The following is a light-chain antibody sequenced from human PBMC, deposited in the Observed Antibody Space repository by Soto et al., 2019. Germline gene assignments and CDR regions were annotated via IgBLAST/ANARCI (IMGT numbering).Light chain of an antibody. Sequence: QSVLTQPPSVSAAPGQKVTISCTGTSSDVGGYNYVSRYQQRPGKAPKFMIYDVNKRPSGVPDRFSGSKSGNTASLTISGLQAEDEADYYCCSYAGSYTYVFGTGTKVTVL. J-gene: IGLJ1*01. V-gene: IGLV2-11*01. CDR3: CSYAGSYTYV. CDR2: DVN. CDR1: SSDVGGYNY.